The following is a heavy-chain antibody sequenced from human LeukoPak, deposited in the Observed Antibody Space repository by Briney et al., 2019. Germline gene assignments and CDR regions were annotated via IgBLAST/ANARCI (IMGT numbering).Heavy chain of an antibody. D-gene: IGHD6-19*01. J-gene: IGHJ3*02. CDR2: ISGSGGSP. CDR1: GFTFSSYA. CDR3: SKDSPFIAMACMPFDAFDI. V-gene: IGHV3-23*01. Sequence: GGSLRLSCAASGFTFSSYAMSWVRQALGEGLEWFSAISGSGGSPYYADSVKGRFTIARDNSKITLYLQMNSLRAAHSAVYYFSKDSPFIAMACMPFDAFDIWGQGTMVTVSS.